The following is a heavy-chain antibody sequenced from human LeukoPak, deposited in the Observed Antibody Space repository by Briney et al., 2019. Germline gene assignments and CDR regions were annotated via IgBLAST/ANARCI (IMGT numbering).Heavy chain of an antibody. J-gene: IGHJ4*02. D-gene: IGHD3-3*01. V-gene: IGHV3-48*03. CDR1: GFTFSTYE. CDR2: ISSRDSTI. CDR3: ARDLQMEWLPQSEGNQDS. Sequence: PGGSLRLSCAASGFTFSTYEMNWVRQAPGKGLEWVSYISSRDSTIYYADSVKGQFTISRDNAKKSLFLQMNSLRAEDTALYYCARDLQMEWLPQSEGNQDSWGQGTLVTASS.